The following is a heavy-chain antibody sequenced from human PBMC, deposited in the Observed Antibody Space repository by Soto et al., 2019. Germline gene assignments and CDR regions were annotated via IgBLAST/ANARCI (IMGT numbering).Heavy chain of an antibody. CDR1: GFTFSSYA. Sequence: GGSLRLSCAASGFTFSSYAMHWVRQAPGKGLEWVAVISYDGSNKYYADSVKGRFTISRDNSKNTLYLQMNSLRAEDTAVYYCARGGGRDGYNYWSVGGDWFDPWGQGTLVTVSS. J-gene: IGHJ5*02. V-gene: IGHV3-30-3*01. CDR2: ISYDGSNK. D-gene: IGHD5-12*01. CDR3: ARGGGRDGYNYWSVGGDWFDP.